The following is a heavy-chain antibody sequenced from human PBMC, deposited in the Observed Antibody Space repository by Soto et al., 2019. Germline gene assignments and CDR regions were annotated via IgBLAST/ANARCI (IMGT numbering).Heavy chain of an antibody. CDR3: ARRNQLGYYYYGMDV. V-gene: IGHV5-51*01. CDR1: GYSFTSYW. Sequence: GESLKISCKGSGYSFTSYWIGWVRQMPGKGLEWMGIIYPGDSDTRYSPSFQGQVTISADKSISTAYLQWSSLKASDTAIYYCARRNQLGYYYYGMDVRGQGTTVTVSS. J-gene: IGHJ6*02. CDR2: IYPGDSDT. D-gene: IGHD2-2*01.